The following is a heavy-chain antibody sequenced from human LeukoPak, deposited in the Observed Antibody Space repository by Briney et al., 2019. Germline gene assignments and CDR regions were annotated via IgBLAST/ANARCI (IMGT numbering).Heavy chain of an antibody. Sequence: ASVKVSCKASDYTFTNYGISWVRQAPGQGLEWMGWISAYNGKTYYAQNFQGRVTVTTDTSTSTAYMDLRSLRSDDTAVYYCARTNLDCKNGVCYDYWGQGTLVTVSS. CDR3: ARTNLDCKNGVCYDY. J-gene: IGHJ4*02. CDR1: DYTFTNYG. V-gene: IGHV1-18*01. CDR2: ISAYNGKT. D-gene: IGHD2-8*01.